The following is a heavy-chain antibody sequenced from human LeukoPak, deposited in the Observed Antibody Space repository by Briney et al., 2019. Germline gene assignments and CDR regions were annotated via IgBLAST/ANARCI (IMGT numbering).Heavy chain of an antibody. Sequence: SETLSLTCTVSGGSISSYYWSWIRQPPGKGLEWIGEINHSGSTNYNPSLKSRVTISVDTSKNQFSLKLSSVTAADTAVYYCARVGDGYNHYHLDYWGQGTLVTVSS. CDR1: GGSISSYY. CDR3: ARVGDGYNHYHLDY. D-gene: IGHD4-4*01. CDR2: INHSGST. J-gene: IGHJ4*02. V-gene: IGHV4-34*01.